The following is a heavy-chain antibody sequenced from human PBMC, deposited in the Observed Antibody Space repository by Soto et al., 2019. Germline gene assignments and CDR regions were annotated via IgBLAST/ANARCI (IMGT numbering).Heavy chain of an antibody. CDR2: ISSSGSTI. V-gene: IGHV3-11*01. CDR3: ARGSPPSWFDP. CDR1: GFTFSDYY. J-gene: IGHJ5*02. Sequence: GGSLRLSCAASGFTFSDYYMSWIRQAPGKGLEWVSYISSSGSTIYYADSVKGRFTISRDNAKNQFSLKLSSVTAADTAVYYCARGSPPSWFDPWGQGTLVTVSS.